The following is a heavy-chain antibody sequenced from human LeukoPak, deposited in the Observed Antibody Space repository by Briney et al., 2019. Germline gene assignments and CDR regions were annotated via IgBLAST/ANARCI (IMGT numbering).Heavy chain of an antibody. V-gene: IGHV3-23*01. CDR3: ASNNVLRVYAPGC. CDR1: GFTFSRYA. D-gene: IGHD2-8*01. Sequence: GGSLRLSCAASGFTFSRYAMSWPRQAPGKGLEWVSTISGSGGSTYYADSAKGRFTISRDNSKNTLYLQMISLRTDDTAVYYCASNNVLRVYAPGCWGQGTLVTVSS. CDR2: ISGSGGST. J-gene: IGHJ4*02.